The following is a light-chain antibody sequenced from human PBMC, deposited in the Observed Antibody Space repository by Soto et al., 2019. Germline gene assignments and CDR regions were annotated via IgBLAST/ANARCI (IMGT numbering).Light chain of an antibody. CDR3: CSYAGSFYVG. V-gene: IGLV2-23*02. Sequence: QSALTQPASVSGSPGQSITISCTGTSSDVGSYNLVSWYQQHPGKAPKPMIYEVSKRPSGVCNRYSGSKSGHTASLTISGLQAEDEADYYCCSYAGSFYVGFGGVTKLTVL. CDR1: SSDVGSYNL. CDR2: EVS. J-gene: IGLJ2*01.